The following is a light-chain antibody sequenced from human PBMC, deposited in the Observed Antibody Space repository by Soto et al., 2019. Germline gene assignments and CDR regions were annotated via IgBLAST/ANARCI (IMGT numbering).Light chain of an antibody. Sequence: QSVLTQPPSASGSPGQSVTISCTGTSSDVGGYNYVSWYQQHPGKAPKLMIYEVSKRPSGVPDRFSGSKSGNTASLTVSGLQAEDEADYYCSLYAGSNNWGVFGGGTKLTVL. V-gene: IGLV2-8*01. CDR2: EVS. J-gene: IGLJ2*01. CDR1: SSDVGGYNY. CDR3: SLYAGSNNWGV.